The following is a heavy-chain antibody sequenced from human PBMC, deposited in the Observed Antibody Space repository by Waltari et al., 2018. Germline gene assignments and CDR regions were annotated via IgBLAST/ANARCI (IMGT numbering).Heavy chain of an antibody. CDR1: GGSFRADY. J-gene: IGHJ5*02. CDR3: AKPLYTSGWHGYET. CDR2: INDGGIT. D-gene: IGHD3-22*01. Sequence: QVQLQQWGAGQLKTSETLSLTCAVSGGSFRADYWAGIRQRPGKGLEWIGEINDGGITNSNPSLKSRVTISVDTSKNQFSLRLTSVTGADTAVYYCAKPLYTSGWHGYETWGPGNLVTVSS. V-gene: IGHV4-34*02.